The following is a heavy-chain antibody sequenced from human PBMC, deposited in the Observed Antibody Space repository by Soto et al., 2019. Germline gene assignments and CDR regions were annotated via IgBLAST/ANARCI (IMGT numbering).Heavy chain of an antibody. D-gene: IGHD6-19*01. CDR3: ARDAAVPGESDRFDY. CDR2: VYHNGLT. V-gene: IGHV4-4*02. CDR1: GDSISTNNW. J-gene: IGHJ4*02. Sequence: ASETVSLTCAVSGDSISTNNWWSWVRQPPGKGLEWIGEVYHNGLTNYNPSLKSRVTMSVDASKNQFSLKLTSVTAADTAIYYCARDAAVPGESDRFDYWGQGTLVTVSS.